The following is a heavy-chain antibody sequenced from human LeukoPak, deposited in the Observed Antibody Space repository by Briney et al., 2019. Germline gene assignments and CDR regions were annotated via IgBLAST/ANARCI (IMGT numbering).Heavy chain of an antibody. V-gene: IGHV1-2*04. CDR1: GYTFTGYY. CDR2: INPNSGGT. Sequence: ASVKVSCKASGYTFTGYYMHWVRQAPGQGLEWMGWINPNSGGTNYAQKFQGWVTMTRDTSISTAYMELSRLRSDDTAVYYCATVVGYYYYGMDVWGQGTTVTVSS. J-gene: IGHJ6*02. CDR3: ATVVGYYYYGMDV.